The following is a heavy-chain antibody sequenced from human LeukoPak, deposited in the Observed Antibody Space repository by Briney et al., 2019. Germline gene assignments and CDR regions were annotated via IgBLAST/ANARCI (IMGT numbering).Heavy chain of an antibody. CDR3: TRHPPYGDYPYYYYGMDV. CDR1: GFTFSSYA. CDR2: ISGSGGST. J-gene: IGHJ6*04. Sequence: GGSLRLSCAASGFTFSSYAMSWVRQAPGKGLEWVSAISGSGGSTYYADSVKGRFTISRDNSKNTAYLQMNSLKTEDTAVYYCTRHPPYGDYPYYYYGMDVWGKGTTVTVSS. D-gene: IGHD4-17*01. V-gene: IGHV3-23*01.